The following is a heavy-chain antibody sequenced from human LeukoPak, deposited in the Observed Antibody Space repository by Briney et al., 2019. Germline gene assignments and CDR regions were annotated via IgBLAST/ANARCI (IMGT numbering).Heavy chain of an antibody. D-gene: IGHD6-19*01. Sequence: PGGSLRLSCAASGFTVSSSHMSWVRQAPGKGLEWVSVMFSGGTPYYADSVKGRFTVSRDNSKNTLFLQMSSMSTEDTAVYYCTRGISSGCSFDSWGQGTMFTVFS. CDR2: MFSGGTP. J-gene: IGHJ3*02. V-gene: IGHV3-53*01. CDR3: TRGISSGCSFDS. CDR1: GFTVSSSH.